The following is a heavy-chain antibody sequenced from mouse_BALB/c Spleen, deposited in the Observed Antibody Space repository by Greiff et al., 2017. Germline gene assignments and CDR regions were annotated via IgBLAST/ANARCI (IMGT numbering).Heavy chain of an antibody. Sequence: VKLQESGPGLVAPSQSLSITCTVSGFSLTSYDISWIRQPPGKGLEWLGVIWTGGGTNYNSAFMSRLSISKDNSKSQVFLKMNSLQTDDTAIYYCVRGLGRDYAMDYWGQGTSVTVSS. CDR3: VRGLGRDYAMDY. J-gene: IGHJ4*01. V-gene: IGHV2-9-2*01. CDR1: GFSLTSYD. CDR2: IWTGGGT. D-gene: IGHD4-1*01.